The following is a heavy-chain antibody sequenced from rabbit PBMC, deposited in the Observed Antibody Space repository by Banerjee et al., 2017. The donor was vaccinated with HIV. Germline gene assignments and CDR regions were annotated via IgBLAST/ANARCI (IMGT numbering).Heavy chain of an antibody. D-gene: IGHD1-1*01. CDR1: GFDFSSDA. V-gene: IGHV1S40*01. CDR3: ASGYSDVYFNL. CDR2: IYIDSGRT. J-gene: IGHJ4*01. Sequence: CTASGFDFSSDAMCWVRQAPGKGLEWIACIYIDSGRTYHASWAKGRFTISKTSSTTVTLQMTSLTAADTATYFCASGYSDVYFNLWGPGTLVTVS.